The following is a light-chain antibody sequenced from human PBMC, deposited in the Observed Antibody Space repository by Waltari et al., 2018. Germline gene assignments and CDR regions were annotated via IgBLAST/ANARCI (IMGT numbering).Light chain of an antibody. J-gene: IGLJ2*01. V-gene: IGLV2-11*01. CDR1: SSDVGGFNY. CDR2: EVT. CDR3: CSYAGGYTLGV. Sequence: QSALTQPRSVSGSPGQSVTISCTGTSSDVGGFNYVSWYQQHPGQVPKLMIYEVTKRPSGVPDRFSGSKSGNTASLTISGLQAEDEADYYCCSYAGGYTLGVFGGGTKLTVL.